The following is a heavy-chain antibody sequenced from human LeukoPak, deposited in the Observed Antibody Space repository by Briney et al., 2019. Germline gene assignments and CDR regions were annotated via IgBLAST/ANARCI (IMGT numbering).Heavy chain of an antibody. CDR3: ASSTYYYGSPSYYFDY. CDR1: GGSISSSSYY. J-gene: IGHJ4*02. Sequence: SETLSLTCTVSGGSISSSSYYWGWIRQPPGKGLEWIGSIYYSGSTYYNPSLKSRVTISVDTSKNQFSLKLSSVIAADTAVYYCASSTYYYGSPSYYFDYWGQGTLVTVSS. D-gene: IGHD3-10*01. V-gene: IGHV4-39*01. CDR2: IYYSGST.